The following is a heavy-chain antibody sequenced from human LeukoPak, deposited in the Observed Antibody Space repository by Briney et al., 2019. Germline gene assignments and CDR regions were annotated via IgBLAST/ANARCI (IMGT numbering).Heavy chain of an antibody. V-gene: IGHV3-21*01. CDR3: ARGLWFGELGYDY. CDR1: GFTFSSYS. CDR2: ISTSSSYI. Sequence: GGSLRLSCAASGFTFSSYSMNWVRQAPGKGLEWVSSISTSSSYIYYADSVKGRFTISRDNAKNSLYLQMNSLSAEDTAVYYCARGLWFGELGYDYWGQGTLVTVSS. J-gene: IGHJ4*02. D-gene: IGHD3-10*01.